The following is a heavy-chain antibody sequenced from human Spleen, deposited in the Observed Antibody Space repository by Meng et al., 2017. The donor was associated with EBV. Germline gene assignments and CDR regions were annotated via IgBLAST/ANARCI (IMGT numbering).Heavy chain of an antibody. D-gene: IGHD2/OR15-2a*01. CDR3: STSQFDY. Sequence: QWQLVQSGADVKKPGASVKVSCKASGYTFTSYYVHWVRQAPGQGLEWVGIINPSDGSTSYAQKFQGRVTMTRDTSTSTVYMELSSLRSEDTAIYYCSTSQFDYWGQGTLVTVSS. CDR2: INPSDGST. CDR1: GYTFTSYY. J-gene: IGHJ4*02. V-gene: IGHV1-46*01.